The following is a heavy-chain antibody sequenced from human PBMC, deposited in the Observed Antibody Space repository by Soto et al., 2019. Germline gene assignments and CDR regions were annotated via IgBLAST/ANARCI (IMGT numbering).Heavy chain of an antibody. J-gene: IGHJ5*02. CDR2: IYYSGST. V-gene: IGHV4-31*03. CDR1: GGSISSGGYY. D-gene: IGHD3-3*01. CDR3: ARGPADVLRFLEWLLYP. Sequence: SETLSLTCTVSGGSISSGGYYWSWIRQHPGKGLEWIGYIYYSGSTYYNPSLKSRVTISVDTSKNQFSLKLSSVTAADTAVYYCARGPADVLRFLEWLLYPWGQGTLVTGSS.